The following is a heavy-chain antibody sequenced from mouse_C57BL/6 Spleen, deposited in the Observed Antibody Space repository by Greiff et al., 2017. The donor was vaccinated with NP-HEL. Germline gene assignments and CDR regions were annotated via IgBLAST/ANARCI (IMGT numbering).Heavy chain of an antibody. J-gene: IGHJ4*01. CDR1: GYTFTSYG. D-gene: IGHD1-1*01. Sequence: QVQLQQSGAELARPGASVKLSCKASGYTFTSYGISWVKQRTGQGLEWIGEIYPRSGNTYYNEKFKGKATLTADKSSSTAYMELRSLTSEDSAVYFCARWNNYGSSYVYAMDYWGQGTSVTVSS. CDR3: ARWNNYGSSYVYAMDY. V-gene: IGHV1-81*01. CDR2: IYPRSGNT.